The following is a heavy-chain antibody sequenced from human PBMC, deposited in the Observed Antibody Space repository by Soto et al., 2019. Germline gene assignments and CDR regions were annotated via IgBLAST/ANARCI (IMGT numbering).Heavy chain of an antibody. CDR2: ISSSSSTI. J-gene: IGHJ3*02. CDR1: GFTFSSYS. CDR3: ARDSSYVPDYYDSSGYTGDAFDI. V-gene: IGHV3-48*02. D-gene: IGHD3-22*01. Sequence: GGSLRLSCAASGFTFSSYSMNWVRQAPGKGLEWVSYISSSSSTIYYADSVKGRFTISRDNAKNSLYLQMNSLRDEDTAVYYCARDSSYVPDYYDSSGYTGDAFDIWGQGTMVTVSS.